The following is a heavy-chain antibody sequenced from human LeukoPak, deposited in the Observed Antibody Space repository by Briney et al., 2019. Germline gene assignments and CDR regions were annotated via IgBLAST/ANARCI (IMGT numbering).Heavy chain of an antibody. D-gene: IGHD3-22*01. CDR3: TRDVSYYDSSCYYDNFDV. V-gene: IGHV3-7*01. CDR1: GFTFSSYW. CDR2: IRQDGSQK. Sequence: GGSLRLSCTASGFTFSSYWMIWVRQAPGKGLEWVANIRQDGSQKNYVDSVKGRFTISRDNTKKSLYLQMDSQRVEDTAGYYCTRDVSYYDSSCYYDNFDVWGQGTMVTVSS. J-gene: IGHJ3*01.